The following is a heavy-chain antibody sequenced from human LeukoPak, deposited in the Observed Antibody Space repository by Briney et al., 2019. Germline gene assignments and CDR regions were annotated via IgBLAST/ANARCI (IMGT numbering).Heavy chain of an antibody. Sequence: PSETLSLTCTVSGGSISSYYWSWIRQPPGKGLEWIGYIYYSGSTNYNPSLKSRVTISVDTSKNQFSLKLSSVTAADTAVYYCARQGSSGPYVYFDYWGQGTLVTVSS. V-gene: IGHV4-59*08. CDR2: IYYSGST. CDR1: GGSISSYY. CDR3: ARQGSSGPYVYFDY. J-gene: IGHJ4*02. D-gene: IGHD3-22*01.